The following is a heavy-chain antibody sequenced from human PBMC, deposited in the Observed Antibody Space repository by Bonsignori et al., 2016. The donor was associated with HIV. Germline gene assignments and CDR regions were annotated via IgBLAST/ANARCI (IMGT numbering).Heavy chain of an antibody. D-gene: IGHD3-3*01. CDR3: AHSVVPSPSLRFLESYVRYFFDS. Sequence: KVSCKASGGTFYNYAISWVRQAPGQGLEWMGGIITFLDTPNYAQRFQGRVTITADESTSTVYMELRSLRSEDTALYYCAHSVVPSPSLRFLESYVRYFFDSWGPGNPGHRLL. CDR1: GGTFYNYA. CDR2: IITFLDTP. V-gene: IGHV1-69*01. J-gene: IGHJ4*02.